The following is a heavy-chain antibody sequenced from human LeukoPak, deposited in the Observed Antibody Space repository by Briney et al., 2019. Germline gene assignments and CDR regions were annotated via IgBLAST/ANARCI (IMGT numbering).Heavy chain of an antibody. V-gene: IGHV4-61*09. CDR3: ARGSDSSGVFDY. Sequence: SETLSLTCTVSGGSISSGNYYWSWIRQPAGKGLEWIGHMYSSGSTNYSPSLKSRVTISVDTSNYQFSLKLSSVTAADTAVYYCARGSDSSGVFDYWGQGTLVTVSS. J-gene: IGHJ4*02. CDR1: GGSISSGNYY. D-gene: IGHD3-22*01. CDR2: MYSSGST.